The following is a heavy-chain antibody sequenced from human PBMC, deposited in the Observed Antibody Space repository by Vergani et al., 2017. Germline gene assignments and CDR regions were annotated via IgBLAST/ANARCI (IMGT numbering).Heavy chain of an antibody. D-gene: IGHD3-22*01. J-gene: IGHJ1*01. CDR1: GFTFRIYG. CDR3: TKAGQYDSDNFHDS. CDR2: IRYEGTKR. V-gene: IGHV3-30*02. Sequence: VQLVESGGGLVQPGGSLRLSCAASGFTFRIYGMHWVRQAPGKGLEWVAFIRYEGTKRFYGDSVKGRFTISRDNSQTTVFLQMNSLRADDSAVYYCTKAGQYDSDNFHDSWGQGALVTVAS.